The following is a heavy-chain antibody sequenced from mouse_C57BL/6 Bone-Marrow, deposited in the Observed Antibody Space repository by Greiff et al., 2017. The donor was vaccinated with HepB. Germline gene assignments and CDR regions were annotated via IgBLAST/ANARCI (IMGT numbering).Heavy chain of an antibody. CDR1: GYTFTDYY. Sequence: QVQLKESGAELVRPGASVKLSCKASGYTFTDYYINWVKQRPGQGLEWIARIYPGSGNTYYNEKFKGKATLTAEISSSTAYMQLSSLTSEDSAVYFCAYYDYGYFDYWGQGTTLTVSS. CDR2: IYPGSGNT. V-gene: IGHV1-76*01. J-gene: IGHJ2*01. CDR3: AYYDYGYFDY. D-gene: IGHD2-4*01.